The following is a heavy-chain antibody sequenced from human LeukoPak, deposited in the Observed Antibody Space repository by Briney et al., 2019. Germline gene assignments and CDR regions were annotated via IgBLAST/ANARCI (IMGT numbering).Heavy chain of an antibody. CDR3: XXXXXXXXXXXXVGSPEFDY. CDR1: GFTFSSYG. Sequence: GRSLRLSCAASGFTFSSYGMHWVRQAPGKGLERVAVISYDGSNKYYADSVKGRFTISRDNSKNTLYLQMNSLRAEDTPVYYCXXXXXXXXXXXXVGSPEFDYWGQGTLVTVSS. J-gene: IGHJ4*02. D-gene: IGHD2-15*01. CDR2: ISYDGSNK. V-gene: IGHV3-30*03.